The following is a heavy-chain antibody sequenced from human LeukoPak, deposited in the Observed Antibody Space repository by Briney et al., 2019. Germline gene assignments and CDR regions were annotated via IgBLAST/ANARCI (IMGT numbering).Heavy chain of an antibody. CDR2: INWSSATI. CDR3: VKDSCSSTSCYVDY. V-gene: IGHV3-9*01. Sequence: GGSLRLSCAASGFTFDDYVMHWVRQAPGKGLEWVSGINWSSATIGYADSVKGRFTISRDNAKSSVYLEMNSLRAEDTALYFCVKDSCSSTSCYVDYWGQGTLVTVSS. CDR1: GFTFDDYV. J-gene: IGHJ4*02. D-gene: IGHD2-2*01.